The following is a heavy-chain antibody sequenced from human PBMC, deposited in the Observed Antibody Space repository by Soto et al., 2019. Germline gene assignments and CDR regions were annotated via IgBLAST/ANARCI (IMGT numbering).Heavy chain of an antibody. CDR1: GGSISSSSYY. CDR3: ATVPATTILTDY. CDR2: IYYSGST. J-gene: IGHJ4*02. Sequence: SETLSLTCTVSGGSISSSSYYWGWIRQPPGKGLEWIGSIYYSGSTYYNPSLKSRVTISVDTSKNQFSLKLSSVTAADTAVYYWATVPATTILTDYWGQGTLVTVSS. D-gene: IGHD6-25*01. V-gene: IGHV4-39*01.